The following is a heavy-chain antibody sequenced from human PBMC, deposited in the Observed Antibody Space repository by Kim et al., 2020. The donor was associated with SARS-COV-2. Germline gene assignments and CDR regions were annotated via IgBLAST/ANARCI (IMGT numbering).Heavy chain of an antibody. D-gene: IGHD2-2*01. J-gene: IGHJ4*02. V-gene: IGHV4-59*13. Sequence: SETLSLTCTVSGGSISSYYWSWIRQPPGKGLEWIGYIYYSGSTNYNPSLKSRVTISVDTSKNQFSLKLSSVTAADTAVYYCASTICSTSCLQYDYWGQGTLVTVSS. CDR2: IYYSGST. CDR3: ASTICSTSCLQYDY. CDR1: GGSISSYY.